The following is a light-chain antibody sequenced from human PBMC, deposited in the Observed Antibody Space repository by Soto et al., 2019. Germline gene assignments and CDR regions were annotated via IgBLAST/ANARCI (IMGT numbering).Light chain of an antibody. CDR3: QQYGSSYT. V-gene: IGKV3-20*01. J-gene: IGKJ2*01. Sequence: EIVLTQSPGTLSLSPGERATLSCRASQSVSSSYLAWYQQKPGQAPRLLIYGASSRATGIPDRFSGSGSGTDFTLTSSRLEPEDFAGYYCQQYGSSYTFGQGTKLDIK. CDR2: GAS. CDR1: QSVSSSY.